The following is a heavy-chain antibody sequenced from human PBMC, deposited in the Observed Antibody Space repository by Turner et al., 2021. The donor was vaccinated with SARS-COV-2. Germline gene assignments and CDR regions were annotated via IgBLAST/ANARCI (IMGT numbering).Heavy chain of an antibody. CDR3: ARDHWGNVVVVTANHYYYGMDV. D-gene: IGHD2-21*02. V-gene: IGHV3-30-3*01. CDR1: GFPFSSYA. J-gene: IGHJ6*02. Sequence: QVQLVESGGGVVQPGRSLRLSCAASGFPFSSYAMPWVRQAPGKGLEWVAVISYDGSNKYYADSVKGRFTISRDNSKNTLYLQMNSLRAEDTAVYYCARDHWGNVVVVTANHYYYGMDVWGQGTTVTVSS. CDR2: ISYDGSNK.